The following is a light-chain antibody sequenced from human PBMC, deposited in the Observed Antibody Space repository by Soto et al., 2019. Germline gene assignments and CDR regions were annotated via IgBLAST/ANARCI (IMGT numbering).Light chain of an antibody. CDR3: SSYTSSSTPV. CDR1: SSDVGGYNY. CDR2: DVS. V-gene: IGLV2-14*01. J-gene: IGLJ1*01. Sequence: SVVTPPSPLSGSPGQSITISLPGNSSDVGGYNYVSWYQQHPGKAPKLMIYDVSNRPSGVSNRFSGSKSGNTASLTISGLQAEDEADYYCSSYTSSSTPVFGTGTKVTV.